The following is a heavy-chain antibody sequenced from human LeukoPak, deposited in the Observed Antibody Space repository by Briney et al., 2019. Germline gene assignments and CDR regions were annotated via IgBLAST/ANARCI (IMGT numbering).Heavy chain of an antibody. CDR3: HYDSSGYYYVGY. J-gene: IGHJ4*02. Sequence: PSETLSLTCAVYGGSFSGYYWSWIRQPPGKGLEWIGEINHSGSTNYNPSLKSRVTISVDTSKNQFSLKLSSVTAADTAVYYCHYDSSGYYYVGYWGQGTLVTVSS. D-gene: IGHD3-22*01. CDR1: GGSFSGYY. CDR2: INHSGST. V-gene: IGHV4-34*01.